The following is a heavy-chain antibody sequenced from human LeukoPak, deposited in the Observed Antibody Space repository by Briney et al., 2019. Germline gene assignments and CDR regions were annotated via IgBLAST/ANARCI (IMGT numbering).Heavy chain of an antibody. CDR1: GGSFSGYY. Sequence: SETLSLTCAVYGGSFSGYYWSWIRQPPGKGLEWIGEINHSGSTNYNPSLKSRVTISVDTSKNQFSLKLSSVTAADTAVYYCARVNGSYGMDVWGQGTTVTVSS. CDR2: INHSGST. CDR3: ARVNGSYGMDV. D-gene: IGHD1-1*01. J-gene: IGHJ6*02. V-gene: IGHV4-34*01.